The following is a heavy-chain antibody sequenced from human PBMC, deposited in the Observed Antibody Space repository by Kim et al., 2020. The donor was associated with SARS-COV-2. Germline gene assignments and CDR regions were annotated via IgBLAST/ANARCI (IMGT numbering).Heavy chain of an antibody. D-gene: IGHD1-7*01. CDR2: IYTSGST. V-gene: IGHV4-61*02. CDR3: ARGGGLELQIVSWFDP. Sequence: SETLSLTCTVSGGSISSGSYYWSWIRQPAGKGLEWIGRIYTSGSTNYNPSLKSRVTISVDTSKNQFSLKLSSVTAADTAVYYCARGGGLELQIVSWFDPWGQGTLVTVSS. CDR1: GGSISSGSYY. J-gene: IGHJ5*02.